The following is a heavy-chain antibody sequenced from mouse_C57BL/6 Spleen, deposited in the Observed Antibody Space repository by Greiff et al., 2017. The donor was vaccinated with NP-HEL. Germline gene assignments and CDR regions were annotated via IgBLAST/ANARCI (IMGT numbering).Heavy chain of an antibody. V-gene: IGHV1-52*01. Sequence: VQLQQPGAELVRPGSSVKLSCKASGYTFTSYWMHWVKQRPIQGLEWIGNIDPSDSETHYNQKFKDKATLTVDKSSSTAYMQLSSLTSEDSAVYYCARGEDWDVGDYFDYWGQGTTLTVSS. D-gene: IGHD4-1*01. CDR1: GYTFTSYW. CDR3: ARGEDWDVGDYFDY. CDR2: IDPSDSET. J-gene: IGHJ2*01.